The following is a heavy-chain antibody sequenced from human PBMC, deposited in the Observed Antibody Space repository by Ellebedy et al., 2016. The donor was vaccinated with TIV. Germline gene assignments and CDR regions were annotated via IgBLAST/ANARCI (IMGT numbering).Heavy chain of an antibody. D-gene: IGHD3-3*01. CDR1: GFTFSSYW. CDR3: ARDKGIFGVVLTHTGVGAFDI. Sequence: GESLKISCAASGFTFSSYWMHWVRQAPGKGLVWVSRINSDGSSTTYADSVKGRFTISRDNAKQTLDLQMNSLRAEDTAVYYCARDKGIFGVVLTHTGVGAFDIWGQGTMVTVSS. CDR2: INSDGSST. J-gene: IGHJ3*02. V-gene: IGHV3-74*01.